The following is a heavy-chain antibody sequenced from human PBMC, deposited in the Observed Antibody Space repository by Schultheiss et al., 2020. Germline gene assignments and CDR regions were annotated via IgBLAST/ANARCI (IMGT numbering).Heavy chain of an antibody. Sequence: GGSLRLSCAASGFTFSSYGMHWVRQAPGKGLEWVAVISYDGSNKYYADSVKGRFTISRDNSKNTLYLQMNSLRAEDTAVYYCAKDLLVAARGWFDPWGQGTLVTVSS. J-gene: IGHJ5*02. CDR2: ISYDGSNK. D-gene: IGHD6-6*01. CDR3: AKDLLVAARGWFDP. V-gene: IGHV3-30*18. CDR1: GFTFSSYG.